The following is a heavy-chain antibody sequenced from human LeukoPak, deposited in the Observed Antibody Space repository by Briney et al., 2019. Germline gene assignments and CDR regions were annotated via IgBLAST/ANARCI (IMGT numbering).Heavy chain of an antibody. CDR1: GFNFSSYG. Sequence: GGTLRLSCAASGFNFSSYGMTWVRQAPGKGLEWVANIKQDGSEKYYVDSVKGRFTISRDNAKNSLYLQMNSLRAEDTAVYYCARIGPIFDAFDIWGQGTMVTVSS. D-gene: IGHD2-15*01. J-gene: IGHJ3*02. CDR3: ARIGPIFDAFDI. CDR2: IKQDGSEK. V-gene: IGHV3-7*01.